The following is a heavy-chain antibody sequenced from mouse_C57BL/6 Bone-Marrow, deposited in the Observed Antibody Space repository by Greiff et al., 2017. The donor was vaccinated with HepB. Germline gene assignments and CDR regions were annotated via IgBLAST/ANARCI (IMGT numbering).Heavy chain of an antibody. Sequence: EVQLQQSGPELVKPGASVKISCKASGYTFTDYYMNWVKQSHGKSLEWIGDINPNNGGTSYNQKFKGKATLTVDKSSSTAYMELRSLTSDDSAVYYCASRPYYYGSSYYAMDYWGQGTSVTVSS. V-gene: IGHV1-26*01. CDR1: GYTFTDYY. CDR2: INPNNGGT. D-gene: IGHD1-1*01. J-gene: IGHJ4*01. CDR3: ASRPYYYGSSYYAMDY.